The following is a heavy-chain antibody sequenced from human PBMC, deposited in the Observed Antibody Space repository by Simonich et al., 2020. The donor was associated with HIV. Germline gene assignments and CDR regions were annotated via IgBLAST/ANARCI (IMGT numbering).Heavy chain of an antibody. J-gene: IGHJ4*02. CDR1: GGSFSGYY. Sequence: QVQLQQWGAGLLKPSETLSLTCAVYGGSFSGYYWSWTRQPPGKGLEWIGEINHSGSTNYNPSLKSRVTISVVTSKNQFSLKLSSVTAADTAVYYCARGFYQRLYYFDYWGQGTLVTVSS. D-gene: IGHD2-2*01. CDR2: INHSGST. CDR3: ARGFYQRLYYFDY. V-gene: IGHV4-34*01.